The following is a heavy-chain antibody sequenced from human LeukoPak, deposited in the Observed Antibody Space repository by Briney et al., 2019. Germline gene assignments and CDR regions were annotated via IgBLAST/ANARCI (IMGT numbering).Heavy chain of an antibody. Sequence: GGSLRLSCTASGFDFPSYWMSWVRQAPGKGLEWVANIKGDGSEEYYVDSVKGRFTISRDNAENSLFLQMNSLRVEDTAVYYCAREEVDPISFYYYYMDVWGKGTAVTVSS. J-gene: IGHJ6*03. CDR1: GFDFPSYW. V-gene: IGHV3-7*01. D-gene: IGHD1-26*01. CDR3: AREEVDPISFYYYYMDV. CDR2: IKGDGSEE.